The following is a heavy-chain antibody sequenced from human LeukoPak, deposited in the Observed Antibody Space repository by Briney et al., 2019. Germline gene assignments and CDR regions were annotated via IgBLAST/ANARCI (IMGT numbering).Heavy chain of an antibody. J-gene: IGHJ4*02. V-gene: IGHV3-23*01. CDR1: GFTFSSYA. CDR3: AKTHPYDFWSGYYEGVFDY. CDR2: ISGSGGST. Sequence: GGSLRLSCATSGFTFSSYAMSWVRQAPGKGLEWVSAISGSGGSTYYADSVKGRSTISRDNSKNTLYLQMNSLRAEDTAVYYCAKTHPYDFWSGYYEGVFDYWGQGTLVTVSS. D-gene: IGHD3-3*01.